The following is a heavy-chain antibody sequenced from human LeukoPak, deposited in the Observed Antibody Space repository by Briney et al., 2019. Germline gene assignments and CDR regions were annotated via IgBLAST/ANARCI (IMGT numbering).Heavy chain of an antibody. V-gene: IGHV1-46*01. J-gene: IGHJ4*02. CDR3: ARGLFGSSWKIVLWGRAFDY. CDR1: GYTFTNYY. CDR2: TNPSGGST. D-gene: IGHD6-13*01. Sequence: GASVKVSCKASGYTFTNYYMHWVRQALGQGLEWMGITNPSGGSTTYAQKFQGRVTMTRDTSTSTVYMELSSLRSEDTAVYYCARGLFGSSWKIVLWGRAFDYWGQGTLVTVSS.